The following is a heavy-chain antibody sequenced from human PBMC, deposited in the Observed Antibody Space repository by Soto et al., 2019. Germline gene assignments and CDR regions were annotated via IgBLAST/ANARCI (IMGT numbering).Heavy chain of an antibody. CDR3: ARDQIVGASYYYYYGMDV. Sequence: QVQLVESGGGVVQPGRSLRLSCAASGFTFSSYAMHWVRQAPGKGLEWVAVISYDGSNKYYADSVKGRFTISRDNSKNTLYLQMNSLRAEDTAVYYCARDQIVGASYYYYYGMDVWGQGTTVTVSS. CDR2: ISYDGSNK. J-gene: IGHJ6*02. D-gene: IGHD1-26*01. CDR1: GFTFSSYA. V-gene: IGHV3-30-3*01.